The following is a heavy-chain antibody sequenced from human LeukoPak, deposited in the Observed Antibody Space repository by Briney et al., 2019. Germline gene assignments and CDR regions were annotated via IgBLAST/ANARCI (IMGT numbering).Heavy chain of an antibody. CDR1: GGSISSYN. CDR2: IYTSGST. D-gene: IGHD6-19*01. J-gene: IGHJ3*02. Sequence: SETLSLTCIVSGGSISSYNWSWIRQPAGKGLEWIGSIYTSGSTNYNPSLKSRVTMSVDTSKNQFSLKLSSVTAADTAVYYCARAYSSGWYGADRFDTFDIWGQGTMVTVSS. V-gene: IGHV4-4*07. CDR3: ARAYSSGWYGADRFDTFDI.